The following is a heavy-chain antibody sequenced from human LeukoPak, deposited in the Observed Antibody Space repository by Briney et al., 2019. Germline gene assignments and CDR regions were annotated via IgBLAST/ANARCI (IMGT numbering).Heavy chain of an antibody. CDR2: IRGGGSYG. Sequence: GGSLRLPCVGSGFTFASYAMTWVRLAPGKGLEWVASIRGGGSYGNYADSVRGRFTISTDNSRNTLYLQMDSLRADDTAVYYCGRDPNGDYVGAFEFWGQGTLVSVSS. V-gene: IGHV3-23*01. J-gene: IGHJ3*01. CDR3: GRDPNGDYVGAFEF. D-gene: IGHD4-17*01. CDR1: GFTFASYA.